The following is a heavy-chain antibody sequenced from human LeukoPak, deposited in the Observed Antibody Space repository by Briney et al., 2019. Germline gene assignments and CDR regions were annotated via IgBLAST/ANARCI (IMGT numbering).Heavy chain of an antibody. J-gene: IGHJ4*02. CDR3: ARDRRWRPRESPFFDS. V-gene: IGHV1-69*13. CDR2: IIPIFRTA. D-gene: IGHD5-24*01. CDR1: GGTFTNYT. Sequence: ASVKVSCKSSGGTFTNYTLNWVRQAPGQGLEWMGGIIPIFRTANYAEKFQGRVTITADESTSTAYMELNSLRSKDTAVYYCARDRRWRPRESPFFDSWGQGTLVTVSS.